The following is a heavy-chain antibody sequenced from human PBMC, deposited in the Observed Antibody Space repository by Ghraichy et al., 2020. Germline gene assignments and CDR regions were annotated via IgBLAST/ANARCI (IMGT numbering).Heavy chain of an antibody. Sequence: SQTLSLTCSVSGGSVSSGSYFWAWIRQSPGKALEYIGNIYYNGNTNYSPSLKSRVTISLDTSRNHFSLKLTSVTAADTAVYYWGRLGNKVDPWGQGTLVTVSS. J-gene: IGHJ5*02. CDR1: GGSVSSGSYF. V-gene: IGHV4-61*01. CDR3: GRLGNKVDP. CDR2: IYYNGNT. D-gene: IGHD6-19*01.